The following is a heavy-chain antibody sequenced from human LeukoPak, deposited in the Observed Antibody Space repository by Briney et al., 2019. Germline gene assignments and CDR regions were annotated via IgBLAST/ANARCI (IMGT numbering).Heavy chain of an antibody. CDR3: GRDILYGSGSSDFDY. J-gene: IGHJ4*02. CDR2: IYSGGGS. V-gene: IGHV3-66*01. CDR1: GSTVSNNY. D-gene: IGHD3-10*01. Sequence: GGSLRLSCAASGSTVSNNYMSWVRQAPGKGLEWVSVIYSGGGSYYADSVKGRFIISRDSSKNTLYLQMNSLRAEDTAVYYCGRDILYGSGSSDFDYWGQGTLVTVSS.